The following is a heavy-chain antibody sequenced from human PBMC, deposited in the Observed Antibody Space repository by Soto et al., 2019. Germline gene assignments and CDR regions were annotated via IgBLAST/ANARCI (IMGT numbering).Heavy chain of an antibody. V-gene: IGHV4-59*01. CDR1: GDSISSYF. CDR3: ARGSEAWFDP. J-gene: IGHJ5*02. Sequence: PSETLSLTCTVSGDSISSYFWSWIRQPPGKGLEWIGYVYSTEITNYNPSLKSRVAMSIDTSKNQFSLKVRSVTAADTAVYYCARGSEAWFDPWGQRTLVTVSS. CDR2: VYSTEIT.